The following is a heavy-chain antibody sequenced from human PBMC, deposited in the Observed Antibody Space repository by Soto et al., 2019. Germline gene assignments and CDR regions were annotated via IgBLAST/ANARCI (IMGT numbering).Heavy chain of an antibody. V-gene: IGHV4-4*02. CDR1: GASTSSENW. CDR3: ARDAGASRYYGMDV. Sequence: SETLSLTCTVSGASTSSENWWSWVRQAPGKGLEWIGEIYHSGATHYSPSLKSRVTISLDKSKNQFFLKLDSVTAADSAVYYCARDAGASRYYGMDVWGQGTKVTVSS. CDR2: IYHSGAT. D-gene: IGHD6-13*01. J-gene: IGHJ6*02.